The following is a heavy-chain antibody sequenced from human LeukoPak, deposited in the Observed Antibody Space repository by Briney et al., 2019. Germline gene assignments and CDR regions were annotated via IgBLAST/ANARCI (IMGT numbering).Heavy chain of an antibody. D-gene: IGHD1-7*01. CDR3: ARGQGGNFYLNYFDY. CDR2: IYISGST. V-gene: IGHV4-4*07. J-gene: IGHJ4*02. Sequence: SETLSLTCTVSGGSISSYYWSWIRQPAGKALEWIGRIYISGSTNYNPSLKSRVTMSVDTSKNQFSLKLSSVTAADTAVYYCARGQGGNFYLNYFDYWGQGALVTVSS. CDR1: GGSISSYY.